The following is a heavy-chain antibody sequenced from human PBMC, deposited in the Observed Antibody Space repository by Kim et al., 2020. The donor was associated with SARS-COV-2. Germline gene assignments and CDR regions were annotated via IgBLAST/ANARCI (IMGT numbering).Heavy chain of an antibody. Sequence: GRFTISRDNAKNSLYLQMNSLRAEDTAVYYCARAKGPGGYCTSTSCSDYWGQGTLVTVSS. D-gene: IGHD2-2*03. CDR3: ARAKGPGGYCTSTSCSDY. V-gene: IGHV3-11*06. J-gene: IGHJ4*02.